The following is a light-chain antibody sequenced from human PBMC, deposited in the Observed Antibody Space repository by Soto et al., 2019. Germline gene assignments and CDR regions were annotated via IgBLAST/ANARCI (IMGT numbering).Light chain of an antibody. Sequence: DIQMTQSPSTLSASVGDRVTITCRASQSIRNWLAWYQQKPGKVPKLLIYDASSLHSGVPSRFSGSGSGTDFTLTISSLQREDFATYYCQQTYSTPKTFGQGTKVDI. CDR2: DAS. CDR3: QQTYSTPKT. J-gene: IGKJ1*01. CDR1: QSIRNW. V-gene: IGKV1-39*01.